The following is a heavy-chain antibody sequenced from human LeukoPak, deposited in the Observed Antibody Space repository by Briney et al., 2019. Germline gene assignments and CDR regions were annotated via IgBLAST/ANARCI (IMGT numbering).Heavy chain of an antibody. J-gene: IGHJ4*02. D-gene: IGHD2-8*01. V-gene: IGHV3-23*01. CDR3: AKDPDCTSGVCYTFFDY. CDR2: IRGSGGST. CDR1: GFTFSSYA. Sequence: GGSLRLSCSASGFTFSSYAMSWVRQAPGKGLEWVSLIRGSGGSTYYADSVKGRFTISRDNSENTLSLQMNSLRAEDTAVYYCAKDPDCTSGVCYTFFDYWGQGTLVTVSS.